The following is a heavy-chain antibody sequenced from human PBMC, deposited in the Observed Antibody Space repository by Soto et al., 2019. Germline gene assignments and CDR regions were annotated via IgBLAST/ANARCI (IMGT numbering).Heavy chain of an antibody. CDR2: VTGGGSST. Sequence: XGCLRLSCAACGLSFSNYSMTWVRQAPGKGLEWVSAVTGGGSSTFYADSVKGRFTVSRDNSRKTLYLQMTSLRAEDAAVYYCAKFSATSVYDISSAPDYWGQGTLVTVS. CDR1: GLSFSNYS. CDR3: AKFSATSVYDISSAPDY. D-gene: IGHD6-6*01. V-gene: IGHV3-23*01. J-gene: IGHJ4*02.